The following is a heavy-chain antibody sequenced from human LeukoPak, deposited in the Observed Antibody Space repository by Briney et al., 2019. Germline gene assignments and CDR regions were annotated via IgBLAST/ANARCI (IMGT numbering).Heavy chain of an antibody. V-gene: IGHV3-23*01. J-gene: IGHJ4*02. CDR3: ANHRTPDRYHWNYFDY. CDR2: IGGHVHST. CDR1: GFTFRNSA. D-gene: IGHD1-20*01. Sequence: GGSLRLSCAASGFTFRNSAMSWVRQAPGTGLEWVSSIGGHVHSTYYADSVIGRFTVSRDDSKNTLYLQMNSLRADDTAIYYCANHRTPDRYHWNYFDYWGQGTLVTVSS.